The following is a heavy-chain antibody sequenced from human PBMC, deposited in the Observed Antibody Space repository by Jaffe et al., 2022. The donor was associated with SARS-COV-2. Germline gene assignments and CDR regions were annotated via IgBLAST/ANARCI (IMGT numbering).Heavy chain of an antibody. CDR3: AKGQSNGDYSIMDV. CDR1: GFTFSNYA. CDR2: ISSGGERE. V-gene: IGHV3-23*04. J-gene: IGHJ6*02. D-gene: IGHD2-21*01. Sequence: EMQLVESGGGLVQPGGSLRLSCAASGFTFSNYAMNWVRQAPGKGLEWVSVISSGGEREQYADSVKGRFAVSRDNSKITLYLQMNSLRAEDTAVYYCAKGQSNGDYSIMDVWGQGTTVTVSS.